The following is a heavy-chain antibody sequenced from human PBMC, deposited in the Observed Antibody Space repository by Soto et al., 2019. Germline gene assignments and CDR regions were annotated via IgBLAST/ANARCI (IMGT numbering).Heavy chain of an antibody. D-gene: IGHD3-9*01. V-gene: IGHV3-21*01. CDR1: GFTFSSYS. CDR2: INPTSRYV. Sequence: EVQLLESGGGLVNPGGSLRLSCATSGFTFSSYSMDWVSQAPGTGLEWVSSINPTSRYVFYADSVRGRFTISRDYAENSLHLQMNGLRGEDTAVYYCARHETRLTGDGFDIWGRGTLVTVSS. J-gene: IGHJ3*02. CDR3: ARHETRLTGDGFDI.